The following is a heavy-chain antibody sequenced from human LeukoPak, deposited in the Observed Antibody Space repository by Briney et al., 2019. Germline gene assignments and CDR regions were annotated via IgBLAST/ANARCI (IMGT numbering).Heavy chain of an antibody. CDR2: ISYDGSNK. D-gene: IGHD2-15*01. CDR1: GFTFSGYA. V-gene: IGHV3-30*01. CDR3: AREGMVVAPRYSSYFDY. J-gene: IGHJ4*02. Sequence: GRSLRLSCAASGFTFSGYAMHWVRQAPGKGLEWVAVISYDGSNKYYADSVKGRFTISRDNSKNTLYLQMNSLRAEDTAVYYCAREGMVVAPRYSSYFDYWGQGTLVTVSS.